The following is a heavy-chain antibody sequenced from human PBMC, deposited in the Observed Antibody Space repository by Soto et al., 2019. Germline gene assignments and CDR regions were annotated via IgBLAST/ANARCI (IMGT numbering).Heavy chain of an antibody. CDR2: ISYDGSNK. V-gene: IGHV3-30*18. CDR1: GFTFISYG. CDR3: AKDIYGSGTY. D-gene: IGHD3-10*01. Sequence: LSLSCAASGFTFISYGMHWVRQAPGKVLEWIAVISYDGSNKYYADSVKGRFTISRDNSKNTLYLQMNSLRAEDTAVYYCAKDIYGSGTYWGQGTLVIVS. J-gene: IGHJ4*02.